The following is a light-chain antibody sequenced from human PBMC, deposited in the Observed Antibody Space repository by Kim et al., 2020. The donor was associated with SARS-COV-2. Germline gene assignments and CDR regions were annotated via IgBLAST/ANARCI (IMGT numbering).Light chain of an antibody. V-gene: IGKV1-5*01. CDR3: QQYDTYST. Sequence: DIQMTQYPSTLSASVGDRVTITCRASQSINSWLAWYQQKPGKAPKLLISDASNLESGVPSRFSGSGSGTEFTLTISSLQPDDFATYYCQQYDTYSTFGQGTKVDIK. CDR1: QSINSW. CDR2: DAS. J-gene: IGKJ2*01.